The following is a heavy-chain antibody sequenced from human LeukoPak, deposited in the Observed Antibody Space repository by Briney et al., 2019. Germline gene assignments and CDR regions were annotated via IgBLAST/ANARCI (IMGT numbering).Heavy chain of an antibody. CDR3: AKDRVVVVPAAFDFDY. CDR2: ISYDGSNK. CDR1: GFTFSSYG. D-gene: IGHD2-2*01. V-gene: IGHV3-30*18. Sequence: PGGSLRLSCAASGFTFSSYGMHWVRQAPGKGLEWVAVISYDGSNKYYADPVKGRFTISRDNSKNTLYLQMNSLRAEDTAVYYCAKDRVVVVPAAFDFDYWGQGTLVTVSS. J-gene: IGHJ4*02.